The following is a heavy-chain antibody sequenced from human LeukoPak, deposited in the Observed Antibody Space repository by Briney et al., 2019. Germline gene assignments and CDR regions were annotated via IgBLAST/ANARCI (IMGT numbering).Heavy chain of an antibody. J-gene: IGHJ4*02. D-gene: IGHD3-16*01. CDR2: INYSGST. CDR1: GGSISGSY. Sequence: TSETLSLTCTVSGGSISGSYWGWVRQPPGKGLECFGTINYSGSTKYNPSLKSRVTISVDTSKNQFSLKLSSVTAADTAVYYCARLRDLYNVFDYWGQGTLVTVSS. CDR3: ARLRDLYNVFDY. V-gene: IGHV4-59*08.